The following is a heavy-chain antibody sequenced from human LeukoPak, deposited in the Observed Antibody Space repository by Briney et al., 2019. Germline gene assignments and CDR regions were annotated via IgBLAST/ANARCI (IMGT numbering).Heavy chain of an antibody. Sequence: SETLSLTCTVSGGSISSYYWSWIRQPPGKGLEWIGYIYYSGSTNYNLSLKSRVTISVDTSKNQFSLKLSSVTAADTAVYYCAREDQLAAAGWFDPWGQGTLVTVSS. CDR3: AREDQLAAAGWFDP. CDR2: IYYSGST. J-gene: IGHJ5*02. CDR1: GGSISSYY. V-gene: IGHV4-59*01. D-gene: IGHD6-13*01.